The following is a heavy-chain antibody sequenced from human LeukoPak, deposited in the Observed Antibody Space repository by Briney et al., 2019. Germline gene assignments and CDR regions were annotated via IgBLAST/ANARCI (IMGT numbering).Heavy chain of an antibody. CDR1: GFAFRTYV. V-gene: IGHV3-23*01. D-gene: IGHD3-3*01. CDR2: ISGSGANT. J-gene: IGHJ4*02. CDR3: AKNRGMTVFGVAIEQFDY. Sequence: PGGSLRLSCAASGFAFRTYVMSWVRQAPGKGLEWVSGISGSGANTFFADSVKGRFTISRDNAKNTLYLQMNSLRAEDTAVYYCAKNRGMTVFGVAIEQFDYWGQGTLVTVSS.